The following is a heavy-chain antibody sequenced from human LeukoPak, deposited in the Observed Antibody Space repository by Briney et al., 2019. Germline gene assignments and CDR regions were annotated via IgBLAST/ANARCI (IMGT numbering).Heavy chain of an antibody. CDR3: ATWRTAKTGFDY. CDR1: GGSISNNNYY. CDR2: IYYSGSP. Sequence: PSETLSLTCTVSGGSISNNNYYWAWIRQPPGKGLECIGSIYYSGSPYYNPSLKSRVTISVDTSKNQFSLRLSSVTAADTAVYYCATWRTAKTGFDYWGQGTMVTVSS. J-gene: IGHJ3*01. V-gene: IGHV4-39*01. D-gene: IGHD3-9*01.